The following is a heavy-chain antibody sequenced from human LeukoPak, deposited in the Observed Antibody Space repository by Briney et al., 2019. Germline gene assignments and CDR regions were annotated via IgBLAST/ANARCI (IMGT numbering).Heavy chain of an antibody. V-gene: IGHV3-23*01. D-gene: IGHD6-6*01. CDR2: ISGSGGST. J-gene: IGHJ4*02. CDR1: GFTFSSYA. Sequence: GGSLRLSCAASGFTFSSYAMRWDRQAPGKGLEWVSAISGSGGSTYYADSVKGRFTISRDNSKNTLYLQMNSLRAEDTAVYYCAKWGSSVEGYFDYWGQGTLVTVSS. CDR3: AKWGSSVEGYFDY.